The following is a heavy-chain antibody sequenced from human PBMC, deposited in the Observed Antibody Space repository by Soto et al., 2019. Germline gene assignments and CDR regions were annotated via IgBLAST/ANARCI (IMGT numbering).Heavy chain of an antibody. CDR1: GFTFSSYA. CDR3: STGGDWGRYPFDY. J-gene: IGHJ4*02. V-gene: IGHV3-23*01. Sequence: EVQLLESGGGLVQPGGSLRLSCAASGFTFSSYAMSWVRQAPGKGLEWVSAISGSGGSTYYADSVKGRFTISRDNSKNTRDVGMTSLRAEDTAVYYCSTGGDWGRYPFDYWGQGTLVTVSS. D-gene: IGHD2-21*02. CDR2: ISGSGGST.